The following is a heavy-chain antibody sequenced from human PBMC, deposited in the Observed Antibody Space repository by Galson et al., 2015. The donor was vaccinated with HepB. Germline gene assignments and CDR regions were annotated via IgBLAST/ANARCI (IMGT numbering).Heavy chain of an antibody. CDR3: ARGGAAAVTYNWFDP. D-gene: IGHD6-13*01. CDR2: IYYSGST. Sequence: TLSLTCTVSGGSISSYYWSWIRQPPGKGLEWIGYIYYSGSTNYNPSLKSRVTISVDTSKNQFSLKLSSVTAADTAVYYCARGGAAAVTYNWFDPWGQGTLVTVSS. CDR1: GGSISSYY. V-gene: IGHV4-59*01. J-gene: IGHJ5*02.